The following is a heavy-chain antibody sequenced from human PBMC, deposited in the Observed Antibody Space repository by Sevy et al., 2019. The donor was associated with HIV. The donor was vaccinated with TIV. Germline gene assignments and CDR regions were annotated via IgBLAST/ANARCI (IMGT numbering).Heavy chain of an antibody. CDR3: EKRVEGRSGHGYYYYMDV. CDR1: GFTFSSYA. Sequence: GGSLRLSCAASGFTFSSYAMSWVRQAPGKGPEWVSAISGSGGSTYYADSVKGRFTISRDNSKNTLYLQMNSLRAEDTAVYYCEKRVEGRSGHGYYYYMDVWGKGTAVTVSS. CDR2: ISGSGGST. D-gene: IGHD6-25*01. V-gene: IGHV3-23*01. J-gene: IGHJ6*03.